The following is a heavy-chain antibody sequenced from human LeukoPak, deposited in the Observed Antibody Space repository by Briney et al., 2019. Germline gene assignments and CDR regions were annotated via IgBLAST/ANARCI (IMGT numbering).Heavy chain of an antibody. CDR1: GFTFSKFA. D-gene: IGHD2-15*01. J-gene: IGHJ6*03. Sequence: QPGGSLRLSCVTSGFTFSKFAVHWVRQAPGKGLEWMTLIGHDGSNKYYADSVKGRFTISRDNSKNTVYLQMNNLRPDDTAVYYCARDLGRYCSGGSCHYYSYYMDVWGKGTTVTVSS. CDR3: ARDLGRYCSGGSCHYYSYYMDV. V-gene: IGHV3-30*02. CDR2: IGHDGSNK.